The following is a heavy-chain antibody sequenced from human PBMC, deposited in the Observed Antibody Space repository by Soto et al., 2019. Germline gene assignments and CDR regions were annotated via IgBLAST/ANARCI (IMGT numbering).Heavy chain of an antibody. D-gene: IGHD1-7*01. CDR2: ISSSSSTI. Sequence: GGSLRLSCAASGFTFSSYSMNWVRQAPGKGLEWVSYISSSSSTIYYADSVKGRFTISKDNAKNSLYLQMNSLRAEDTAVYYCARDKLELRPRMAFDIWGQGTMVTVSS. V-gene: IGHV3-48*01. CDR3: ARDKLELRPRMAFDI. J-gene: IGHJ3*02. CDR1: GFTFSSYS.